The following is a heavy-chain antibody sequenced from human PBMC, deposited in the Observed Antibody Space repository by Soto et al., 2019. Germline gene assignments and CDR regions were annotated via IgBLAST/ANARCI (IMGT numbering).Heavy chain of an antibody. CDR1: GDSISSSSFY. J-gene: IGHJ4*02. CDR3: ARRRIVPTTNFDY. D-gene: IGHD1-26*01. Sequence: SETLSLTCTVSGDSISSSSFYWGWIRQPPGKGLEWIGHIFHTGATYQNPTFKSRLRMSVDTSKNQFSLNLSSVTATDTAVYYCARRRIVPTTNFDYWGQGTLVTVSS. CDR2: IFHTGAT. V-gene: IGHV4-39*01.